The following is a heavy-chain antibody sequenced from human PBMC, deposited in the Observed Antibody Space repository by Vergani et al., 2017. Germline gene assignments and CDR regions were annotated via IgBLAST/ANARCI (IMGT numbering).Heavy chain of an antibody. CDR2: IWYDGSNK. CDR1: GFTFSSYG. D-gene: IGHD4-23*01. V-gene: IGHV3-33*01. CDR3: ARDKYGGNPWGAFDI. Sequence: QVQLVESGGGVVQPGRSLRLSCAASGFTFSSYGMHWVRQAPGKGLEWVAVIWYDGSNKYYADSVKGRFTISRDNSKYTLYLQMNSLRAEDTAVYYCARDKYGGNPWGAFDIWGQGTMVTVSS. J-gene: IGHJ3*02.